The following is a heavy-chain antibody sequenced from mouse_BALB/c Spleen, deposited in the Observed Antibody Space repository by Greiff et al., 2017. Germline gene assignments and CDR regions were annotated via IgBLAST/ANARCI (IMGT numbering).Heavy chain of an antibody. CDR2: INPSNGRT. Sequence: VQLQQPGAELVKPGASVKLSCKASGYTFTSYWMHWVKQRPGQGLEWIGEINPSNGRTNYNEKFKSKATLTVDKSSSTAYMQLRSLTSEDSAVYYCARCSTTGGFAYWGQGTLVTVSA. V-gene: IGHV1S81*02. D-gene: IGHD1-1*01. CDR3: ARCSTTGGFAY. J-gene: IGHJ3*01. CDR1: GYTFTSYW.